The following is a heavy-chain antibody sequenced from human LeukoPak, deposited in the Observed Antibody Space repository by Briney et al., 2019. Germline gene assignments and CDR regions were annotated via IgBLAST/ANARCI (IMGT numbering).Heavy chain of an antibody. CDR1: GFTFSQYW. Sequence: GSLRLSCEASGFTFSQYWVHWIRQHPGKGLEWIGYIYYSGSTYYNPSLKSRVTISVDTSKNQFSLKLSSVTAADTAVYYCARSRYRGAFDIWGQGTMVTVSS. D-gene: IGHD3-16*02. CDR3: ARSRYRGAFDI. CDR2: IYYSGST. V-gene: IGHV4-59*12. J-gene: IGHJ3*02.